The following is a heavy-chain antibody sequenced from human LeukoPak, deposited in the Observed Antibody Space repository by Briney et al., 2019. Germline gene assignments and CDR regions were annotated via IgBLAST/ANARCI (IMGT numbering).Heavy chain of an antibody. CDR2: INHSGST. CDR3: ARVGVRGANWGHYYYYMDV. CDR1: GYSISSGYY. Sequence: SETLSLTCTVSGYSISSGYYWSWIRQPPGKGLEWIGEINHSGSTNYNPSLKSRVTISVDTSKNQFSLKLSSVTAADTAVYYRARVGVRGANWGHYYYYMDVWGKGTTVTVSS. J-gene: IGHJ6*03. D-gene: IGHD3-10*01. V-gene: IGHV4-38-2*02.